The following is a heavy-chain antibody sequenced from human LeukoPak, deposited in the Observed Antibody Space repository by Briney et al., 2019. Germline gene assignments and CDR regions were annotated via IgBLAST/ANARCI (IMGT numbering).Heavy chain of an antibody. CDR3: ARDSGDGYNSPIRGFDY. CDR1: GGSISSSAYY. J-gene: IGHJ4*02. Sequence: SETLSLTCTVSGGSISSSAYYWGWIRQPPGKGLVWIGSFYYSGGNYYNPSLKSRVTISVDTSKSHFSLKLSSVPAANTTVYYCARDSGDGYNSPIRGFDYWGQGTLVTVSS. D-gene: IGHD5-24*01. V-gene: IGHV4-39*02. CDR2: FYYSGGN.